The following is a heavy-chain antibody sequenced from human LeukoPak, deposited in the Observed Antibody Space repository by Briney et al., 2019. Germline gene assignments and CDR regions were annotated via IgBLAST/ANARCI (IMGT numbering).Heavy chain of an antibody. CDR1: GGTFSSYA. CDR3: ARDAGDTAMGTYYFDY. V-gene: IGHV1-69*06. Sequence: ASVKVSCKASGGTFSSYAISWVRQAPGQGLEWMGGIIPIFGTANYAQKFQGRVTITADKSTSTAYMELSSLRSEDTAVYYCARDAGDTAMGTYYFDYWGQGTLVTVSS. CDR2: IIPIFGTA. J-gene: IGHJ4*02. D-gene: IGHD5-18*01.